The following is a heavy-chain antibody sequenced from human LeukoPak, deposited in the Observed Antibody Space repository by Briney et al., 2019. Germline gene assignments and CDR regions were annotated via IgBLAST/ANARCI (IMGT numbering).Heavy chain of an antibody. CDR1: GGSFSGYY. CDR2: ISSSGSTI. CDR3: ARGSYDSSDFEYFHH. J-gene: IGHJ1*01. V-gene: IGHV3-11*01. Sequence: LSLTCAVYGGSFSGYYWSWIRQAPGKGLEWVSYISSSGSTIYYTDSVKGRFTISRDNAKNSLYLQMNSLRAEDTAVYYCARGSYDSSDFEYFHHWGQGTLVTVSS. D-gene: IGHD3-22*01.